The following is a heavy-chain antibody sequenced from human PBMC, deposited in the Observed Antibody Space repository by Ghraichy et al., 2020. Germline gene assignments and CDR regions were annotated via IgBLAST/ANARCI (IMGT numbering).Heavy chain of an antibody. J-gene: IGHJ6*02. V-gene: IGHV3-21*01. CDR3: ATARSHYYYAMDV. CDR2: ISSSGSFI. Sequence: GESLNISCAASGFTFSTHSMNLVRQAPGKGLEWVSSISSSGSFIYYSDSVKGRFTISRDNAKNSLYLQMDSLRAEDTSVYYCATARSHYYYAMDVWGQGTTVTVSS. CDR1: GFTFSTHS.